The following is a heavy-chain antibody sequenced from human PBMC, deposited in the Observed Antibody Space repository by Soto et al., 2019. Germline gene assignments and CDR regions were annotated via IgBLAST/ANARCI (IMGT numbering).Heavy chain of an antibody. CDR3: ARDISAPSALDY. J-gene: IGHJ4*02. CDR2: IWYDGSNK. V-gene: IGHV3-33*01. Sequence: QVQLVESGGGVVQPGRSLRLSCAASGFTFSSYGMHWVRQAPGKGLEWVAVIWYDGSNKYYADSVKGRFTISRDNSKNTLYLQMNILRAEDTAVYYCARDISAPSALDYWGQGTLVTVSS. D-gene: IGHD3-16*02. CDR1: GFTFSSYG.